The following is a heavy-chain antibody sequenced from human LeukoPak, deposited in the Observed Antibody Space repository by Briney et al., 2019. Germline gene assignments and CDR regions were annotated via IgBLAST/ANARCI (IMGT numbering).Heavy chain of an antibody. J-gene: IGHJ3*02. Sequence: PGGSLRLSCAASGFTVSSNHMSWVRQAPGKGLEWVSVIYSGGSTYYADSVKGRFTISRDNSKNTLYLQMNSLRAEDTAVYYCASNQYYYDSSGYYPRGIWGQGTMVTVSS. V-gene: IGHV3-66*02. CDR2: IYSGGST. D-gene: IGHD3-22*01. CDR1: GFTVSSNH. CDR3: ASNQYYYDSSGYYPRGI.